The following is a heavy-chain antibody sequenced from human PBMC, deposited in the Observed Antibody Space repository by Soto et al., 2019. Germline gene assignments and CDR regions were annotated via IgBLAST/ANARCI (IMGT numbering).Heavy chain of an antibody. CDR2: IYSGGST. CDR1: GFTVSSNY. J-gene: IGHJ4*02. CDR3: ARGLGSWHLDY. Sequence: SLRLYCAASGFTVSSNYMSWVRHAPGKGLEWVSIIYSGGSTYYADSVKGRFTISRDNSKNTLYLQMNSMRAEATAVYSCARGLGSWHLDYWGPGALVTISS. V-gene: IGHV3-53*01. D-gene: IGHD6-6*01.